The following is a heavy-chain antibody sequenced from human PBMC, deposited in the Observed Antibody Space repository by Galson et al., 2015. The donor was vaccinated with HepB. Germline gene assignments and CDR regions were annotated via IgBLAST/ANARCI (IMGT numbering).Heavy chain of an antibody. CDR3: AKDSSYCIGDSCHSDHYYYGMDV. Sequence: SLRLSCAASGFTLRSHAMHWVRQAPGKGLEWVAVTSYDGGNKNYADSVKGRFTVSRDNSKNTVYLQMNSLKVEDTAVYFCAKDSSYCIGDSCHSDHYYYGMDVWGQGITVTVSS. V-gene: IGHV3-30*18. CDR2: TSYDGGNK. J-gene: IGHJ6*02. D-gene: IGHD2-15*01. CDR1: GFTLRSHA.